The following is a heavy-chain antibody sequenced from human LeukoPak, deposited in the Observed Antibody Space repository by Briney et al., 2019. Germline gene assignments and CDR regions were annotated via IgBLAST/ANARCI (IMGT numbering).Heavy chain of an antibody. D-gene: IGHD3-16*01. J-gene: IGHJ5*02. V-gene: IGHV4-38-2*02. CDR1: GYSITSGFS. CDR2: ISHSGTT. Sequence: SETLSLTCAVSGYSITSGFSWGWIRQPPGKGLEWIGTISHSGTTDYKSTLESRLTISMDTSKNLFSLRLTSVTAADTAVYYCAREGAVPGIDPWGQGTLVTVSS. CDR3: AREGAVPGIDP.